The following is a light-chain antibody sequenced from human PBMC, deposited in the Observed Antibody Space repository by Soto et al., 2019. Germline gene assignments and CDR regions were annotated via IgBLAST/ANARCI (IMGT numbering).Light chain of an antibody. J-gene: IGLJ3*02. V-gene: IGLV3-27*01. CDR1: VLAKKY. Sequence: SYELTQPSSVSVSPGQTARITCSGDVLAKKYARWFQQKPGQAPGLVIYKDNERPSGIPERFSGSSSGTTVTLTISGAQAEDEADYYCYSAADNNMVFGGGTKVTVL. CDR3: YSAADNNMV. CDR2: KDN.